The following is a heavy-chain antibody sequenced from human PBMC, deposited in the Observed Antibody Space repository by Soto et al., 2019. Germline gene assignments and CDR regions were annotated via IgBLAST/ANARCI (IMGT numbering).Heavy chain of an antibody. J-gene: IGHJ4*02. V-gene: IGHV4-31*03. CDR2: LYYSGST. CDR3: ARGLVRSTAHFDY. D-gene: IGHD1-26*01. Sequence: SETLCFACTFSVGSISIGGYDWSGIRQHPGKGLEWIGYLYYSGSTYYNPSLKSRVTISVDTSKNQFSLELSSVTAADTAVYYCARGLVRSTAHFDYWGQGTLVTVSS. CDR1: VGSISIGGYD.